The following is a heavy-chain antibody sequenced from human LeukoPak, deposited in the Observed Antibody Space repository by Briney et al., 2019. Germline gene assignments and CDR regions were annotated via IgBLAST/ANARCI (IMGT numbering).Heavy chain of an antibody. Sequence: PSETLSLTCTVSGGSISSYYWSWIRQPPGKGLEWIGYIYYSGSTNYNPSLKSRVTISVDTSKNQFSLKLSSVTAADTAVYYCARGTLWFGKLFPSYWGQGTLVTVSS. D-gene: IGHD3-10*01. J-gene: IGHJ4*02. CDR1: GGSISSYY. CDR2: IYYSGST. CDR3: ARGTLWFGKLFPSY. V-gene: IGHV4-59*01.